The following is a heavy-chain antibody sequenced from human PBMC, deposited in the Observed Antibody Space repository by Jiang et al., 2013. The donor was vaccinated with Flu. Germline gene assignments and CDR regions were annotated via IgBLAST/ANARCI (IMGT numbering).Heavy chain of an antibody. CDR2: NIPIFGTT. J-gene: IGHJ4*02. Sequence: SGAEVKKPGSSVKVSCKASGGSFSSYAISWVRQAPGQGLEWMGGNIPIFGTTDYAQKFQGRLAIAADKSTSTAHMELSGLRSEDTAVYYCAKDLSGYSYAPGLVYWGQGTLVTVSS. D-gene: IGHD5-18*01. CDR3: AKDLSGYSYAPGLVY. V-gene: IGHV1-69*06. CDR1: GGSFSSYA.